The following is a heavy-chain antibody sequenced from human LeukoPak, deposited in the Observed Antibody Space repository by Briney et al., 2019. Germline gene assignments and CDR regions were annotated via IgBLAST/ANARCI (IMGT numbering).Heavy chain of an antibody. CDR2: IYHSGST. J-gene: IGHJ4*02. V-gene: IGHV4-30-2*01. D-gene: IGHD5-18*01. CDR1: GGSISSGGYS. CDR3: ARGLRGYSYDPYYFDY. Sequence: SETLSLTCAVSGGSISSGGYSWSWLRQPPGRGLEWIGYIYHSGSTYYNPSLKSRVTISVDRSKNQFSLKLSSVTAADTAVYYCARGLRGYSYDPYYFDYWGQGTLVTVSS.